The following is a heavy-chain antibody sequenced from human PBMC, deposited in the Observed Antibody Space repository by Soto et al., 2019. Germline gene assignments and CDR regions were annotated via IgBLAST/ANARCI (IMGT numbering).Heavy chain of an antibody. Sequence: ASVKVSCKASGYTFTSYGISWVRQAPGQGLEWMGWISAYNGNTNYAQKLQGRVTMTTDTSTSTDYMELRSLRSDDTAVYYCARDPHYYDSSGYAFDIWGQGTMVTVSS. J-gene: IGHJ3*02. V-gene: IGHV1-18*01. CDR1: GYTFTSYG. CDR3: ARDPHYYDSSGYAFDI. CDR2: ISAYNGNT. D-gene: IGHD3-22*01.